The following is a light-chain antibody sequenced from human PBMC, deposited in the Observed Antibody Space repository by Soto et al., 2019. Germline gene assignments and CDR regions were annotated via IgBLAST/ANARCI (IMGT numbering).Light chain of an antibody. V-gene: IGKV3-20*01. CDR3: EQYGSSPRT. CDR2: GVS. J-gene: IGKJ1*01. Sequence: EIILTQSPGTLSLSPGEGATLSCRASQSVSNNYLAWYQQKPGQAPRLLIYGVSSRPTGIPDRFSGSGSGTDFTLTINRLEPEDFAVYYCEQYGSSPRTFGQGTKVDFK. CDR1: QSVSNNY.